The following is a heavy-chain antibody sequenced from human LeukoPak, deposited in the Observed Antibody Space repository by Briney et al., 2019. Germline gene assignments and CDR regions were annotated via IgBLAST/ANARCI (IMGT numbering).Heavy chain of an antibody. J-gene: IGHJ5*02. V-gene: IGHV3-21*01. CDR3: AREYDEQQLVLSWFDP. CDR2: ISSGSSYI. D-gene: IGHD6-13*01. Sequence: GGSLRLSCAASGFTFSSYSMNWVRQAPGKGLEWVSSISSGSSYIYYADSVKGRFTISRDNAKNSLYLQMNSLRAEDTAVYYCAREYDEQQLVLSWFDPWGQGTLVTVSS. CDR1: GFTFSSYS.